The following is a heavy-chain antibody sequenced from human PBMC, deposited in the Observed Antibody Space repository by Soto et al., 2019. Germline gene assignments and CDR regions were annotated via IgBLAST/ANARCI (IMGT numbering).Heavy chain of an antibody. CDR2: ISYDGSNK. CDR1: GFTFSSYG. D-gene: IGHD2-2*01. CDR3: ARPHLPAAKSYYYYYGMDV. Sequence: GGSLRLSCAASGFTFSSYGMHWVRQAPGKGLEWVAVISYDGSNKYYADSVKGRFTISRDNSKNTLYLQMYSLIAEDTAVYYCARPHLPAAKSYYYYYGMDVWGQGTTVTVSS. V-gene: IGHV3-30*03. J-gene: IGHJ6*02.